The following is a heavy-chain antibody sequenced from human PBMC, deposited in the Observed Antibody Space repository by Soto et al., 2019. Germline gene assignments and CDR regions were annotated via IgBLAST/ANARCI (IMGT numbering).Heavy chain of an antibody. J-gene: IGHJ4*02. CDR2: ISTYSTNT. CDR1: GEFFTTYG. D-gene: IGHD4-17*01. CDR3: ARWAGRVRDYGGPFDY. Sequence: QVELVQSGAEVKNPGASVTVSCKASGEFFTTYGISWVRQAPGQGLKWMGWISTYSTNTKNAPKFQGRLLLTADTSATTGHMELGRLGPGDTAVYYCARWAGRVRDYGGPFDYWGQGSLVTVSP. V-gene: IGHV1-18*04.